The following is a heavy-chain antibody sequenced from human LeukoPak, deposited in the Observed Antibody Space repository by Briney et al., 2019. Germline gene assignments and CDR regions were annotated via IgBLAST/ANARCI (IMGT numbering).Heavy chain of an antibody. J-gene: IGHJ6*02. D-gene: IGHD3-9*01. CDR3: AVSTYYDILTGPNHYYYGMDV. Sequence: GSSVKVSCKASGGTFSIYAISWVPQAPGQGLEWMGGIIPIFGTANYAQKFQGRVTITADESTSTAYMELSSLRSEDTAVYYCAVSTYYDILTGPNHYYYGMDVWGQGTTVTVSS. V-gene: IGHV1-69*01. CDR1: GGTFSIYA. CDR2: IIPIFGTA.